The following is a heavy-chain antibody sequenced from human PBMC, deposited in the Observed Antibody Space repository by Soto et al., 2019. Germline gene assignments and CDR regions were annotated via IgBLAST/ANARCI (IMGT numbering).Heavy chain of an antibody. CDR2: IYSGGST. V-gene: IGHV3-66*01. CDR3: ARYSSSWYEDAFDI. Sequence: GSLRLSCAASGFTVSSNYMSWVRQAPGKGLEWVSVIYSGGSTYYADSVKGRFTISRDNSKNTLYLQMNSLRAEDTAVYYCARYSSSWYEDAFDIWGQGTMVTVSS. J-gene: IGHJ3*02. CDR1: GFTVSSNY. D-gene: IGHD6-13*01.